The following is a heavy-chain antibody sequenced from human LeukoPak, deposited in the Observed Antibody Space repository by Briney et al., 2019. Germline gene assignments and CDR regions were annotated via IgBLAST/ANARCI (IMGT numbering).Heavy chain of an antibody. D-gene: IGHD3-22*01. CDR1: GYTFTNFH. V-gene: IGHV1-18*01. Sequence: GASVKVSCKGSGYTFTNFHINWVRQVPGHGLEGTGWISTYNGATNYTQKFHDRLSMTTDTSTSTAYMELKSLRSDDTAVYYCVKFNYYDTDGYPYWGPGTMVTVSS. J-gene: IGHJ4*02. CDR3: VKFNYYDTDGYPY. CDR2: ISTYNGAT.